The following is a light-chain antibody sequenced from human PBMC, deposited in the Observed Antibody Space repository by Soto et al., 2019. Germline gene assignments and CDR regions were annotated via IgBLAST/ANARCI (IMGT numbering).Light chain of an antibody. CDR3: HQHYSTPIT. J-gene: IGKJ5*01. Sequence: DIVMTQSPDSLSVSLAERATINLNSSQILLSSADNLNYLAWFQQKPGQPPKLLILWASTRESGVPDRFSGSGSGTDFSLTISTLQAEDVATYYCHQHYSTPITFGQGTRLEIK. CDR2: WAS. V-gene: IGKV4-1*01. CDR1: QILLSSADNLNY.